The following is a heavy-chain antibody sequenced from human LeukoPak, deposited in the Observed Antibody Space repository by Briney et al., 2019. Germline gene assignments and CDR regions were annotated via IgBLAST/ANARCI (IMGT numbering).Heavy chain of an antibody. CDR1: GYMFTGYY. V-gene: IGHV1-2*02. Sequence: ASVKVSCKASGYMFTGYYMHWVRQAPGQGLEWMGWINPNSGGTNYAQKFQGRVTMTRDTSISTAYMDLNRLRSDNTAVYYCARVVAVTGTPVYYMDVWGKGTTVTVSS. D-gene: IGHD6-19*01. CDR2: INPNSGGT. CDR3: ARVVAVTGTPVYYMDV. J-gene: IGHJ6*03.